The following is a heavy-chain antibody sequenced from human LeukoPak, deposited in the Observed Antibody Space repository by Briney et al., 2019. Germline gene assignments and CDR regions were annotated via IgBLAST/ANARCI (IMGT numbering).Heavy chain of an antibody. CDR3: ARRKGSGWPFDY. V-gene: IGHV4-59*01. CDR2: IYYSGST. J-gene: IGHJ4*02. CDR1: GGSISSYY. D-gene: IGHD6-19*01. Sequence: PSETLSLTCTVSGGSISSYYWSWIRQPPGKGLEWIGYIYYSGSTNYNPSLKSRVTISVDTSKNQFSLKLSSVTAADTAVYYCARRKGSGWPFDYWGQGTLVTVSS.